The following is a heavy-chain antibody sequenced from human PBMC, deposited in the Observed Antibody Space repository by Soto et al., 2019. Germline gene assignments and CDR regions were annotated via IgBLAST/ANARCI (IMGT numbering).Heavy chain of an antibody. CDR2: IIPIFGTA. D-gene: IGHD2-15*01. CDR1: GGTFSSYA. Sequence: SVKVSCKASGGTFSSYAISWVRQAPGQGLEWMGGIIPIFGTANYAQKFQGRVTITRDTSASTAYMELSSLKSEDTAVYYCATGGVVAATSAFDIWGQGTMVTVSS. V-gene: IGHV1-69*05. J-gene: IGHJ3*02. CDR3: ATGGVVAATSAFDI.